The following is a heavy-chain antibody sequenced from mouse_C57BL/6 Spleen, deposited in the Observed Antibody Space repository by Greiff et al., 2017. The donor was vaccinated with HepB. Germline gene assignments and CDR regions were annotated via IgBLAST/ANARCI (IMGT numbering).Heavy chain of an antibody. V-gene: IGHV5-17*01. J-gene: IGHJ1*03. Sequence: EVKLMESGGGLVKPGGSLKLSCAASGFTFSDYGMHWVRQAPEKGLEWVAYISSGSSTIYYADTVKGRFTISRDNAKNTLFLQMTSLRSEDTAMYYGARGDFYGSSDVHYLYFDVWGTGTTVTGSS. CDR2: ISSGSSTI. CDR3: ARGDFYGSSDVHYLYFDV. D-gene: IGHD1-1*01. CDR1: GFTFSDYG.